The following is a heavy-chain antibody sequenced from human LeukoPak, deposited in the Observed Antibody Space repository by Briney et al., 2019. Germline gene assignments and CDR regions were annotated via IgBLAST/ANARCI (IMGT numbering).Heavy chain of an antibody. CDR3: ARIRGYSYGLYNFDY. J-gene: IGHJ4*02. V-gene: IGHV4-34*01. D-gene: IGHD5-18*01. CDR2: INHSGST. Sequence: PSETLSLTCAVYGGSFSGYYWSWIRQPPGKGLEWIGEINHSGSTNYNPSLKSRVTISVDTSKNQFSLKLSSVTAADTAVYYCARIRGYSYGLYNFDYWGQGTLVTVSS. CDR1: GGSFSGYY.